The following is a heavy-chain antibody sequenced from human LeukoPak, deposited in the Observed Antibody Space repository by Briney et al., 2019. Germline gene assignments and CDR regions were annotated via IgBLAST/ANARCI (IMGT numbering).Heavy chain of an antibody. CDR1: GFTFSSYE. CDR3: AREWTATFDY. CDR2: ISNSGSTI. Sequence: QAGGSLRLSCAASGFTFSSYEMNWVRQAPGKGLEWVSYISNSGSTIYHADSVKGRFTISRDNAKNSLYLQMNSLRDEDTAVYYCAREWTATFDYWGQGTLVTVSS. D-gene: IGHD3/OR15-3a*01. J-gene: IGHJ4*02. V-gene: IGHV3-48*03.